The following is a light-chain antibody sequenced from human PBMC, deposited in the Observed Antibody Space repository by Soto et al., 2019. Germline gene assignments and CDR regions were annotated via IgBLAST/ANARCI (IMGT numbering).Light chain of an antibody. CDR2: DAS. Sequence: EIVLTQSPATLSLSPGEGATLSCRASQSVSSYLAWYQQKPGQAPRLLIYDASNRATGIPARFSGSGSGTDFTLTINSLEPEDFAVYYCQQRSNWPSITFGQGTRLEIK. CDR1: QSVSSY. V-gene: IGKV3-11*01. CDR3: QQRSNWPSIT. J-gene: IGKJ5*01.